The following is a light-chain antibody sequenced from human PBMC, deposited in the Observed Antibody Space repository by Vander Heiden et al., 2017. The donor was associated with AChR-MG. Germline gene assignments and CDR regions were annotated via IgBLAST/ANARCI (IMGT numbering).Light chain of an antibody. J-gene: IGKJ5*01. V-gene: IGKV4-1*01. CDR2: WAS. CDR1: QSVLLNCNDKNY. CDR3: QQDYSTSIT. Sequence: DIVMTQSPDPLAPSLGERPTINSKCSQSVLLNCNDKNYLAWYQQKPGQPPKLLIYWASTRESGVPDRFSGSGSGTDFTLTISSLQAEDVAVYYCQQDYSTSITFGQGTRLEIK.